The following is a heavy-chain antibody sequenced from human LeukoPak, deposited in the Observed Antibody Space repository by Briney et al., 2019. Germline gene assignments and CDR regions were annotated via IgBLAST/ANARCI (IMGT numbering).Heavy chain of an antibody. V-gene: IGHV4-59*01. Sequence: KPSETLSLTCTVSGGSISSYYWSWIRQPPGKGLEWIGYIYYSGSTNYNPSLKSRVTISVDTSKNQFSLKLSSATAADTAVYYCARGPRFIDYWGQGTLVTVSS. CDR2: IYYSGST. CDR3: ARGPRFIDY. J-gene: IGHJ4*02. D-gene: IGHD3-3*01. CDR1: GGSISSYY.